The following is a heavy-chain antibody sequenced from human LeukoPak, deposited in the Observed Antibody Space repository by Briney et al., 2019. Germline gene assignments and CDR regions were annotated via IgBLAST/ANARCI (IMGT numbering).Heavy chain of an antibody. CDR1: GGSFSGYY. Sequence: PSETLSLTCAVYGGSFSGYYWSWIHQPPGKGLEWIGEINHSGSTNYNPSLKSRVTISVDTSKNQFSLKLSSVTAADTAVYYCARGRYYDFWSGYYIVPPFFDYWGQGTLVTVSS. CDR2: INHSGST. V-gene: IGHV4-34*01. J-gene: IGHJ4*02. CDR3: ARGRYYDFWSGYYIVPPFFDY. D-gene: IGHD3-3*01.